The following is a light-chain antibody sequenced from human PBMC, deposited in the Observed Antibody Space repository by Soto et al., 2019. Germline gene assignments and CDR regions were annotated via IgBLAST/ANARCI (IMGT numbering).Light chain of an antibody. CDR3: QQYGSSLLT. Sequence: EIVLTQSPGTLSLSPGERATLSCRASQSVSSSFLAWYQQKPGQAPRLLIYGASSRATGIADRFSGSGSGTDFTLTISRLELEDFAVYYCQQYGSSLLTFGGGTKVEIK. J-gene: IGKJ4*01. CDR1: QSVSSSF. V-gene: IGKV3-20*01. CDR2: GAS.